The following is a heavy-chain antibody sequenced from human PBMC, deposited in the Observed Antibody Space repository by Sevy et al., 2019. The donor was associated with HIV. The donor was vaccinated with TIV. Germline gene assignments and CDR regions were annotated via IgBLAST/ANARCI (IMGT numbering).Heavy chain of an antibody. V-gene: IGHV4-4*07. CDR2: IYSSGRT. J-gene: IGHJ6*02. Sequence: SETLSLTCTVSGGSISTDSWNWIRQPAGKGLEWFGRIYSSGRTNYNPALKSRVTMSVDTSKNQFSLKLRSVTAADTAVYYCARGARGRGVDVWGQGTTVTVSS. CDR3: ARGARGRGVDV. CDR1: GGSISTDS. D-gene: IGHD3-10*01.